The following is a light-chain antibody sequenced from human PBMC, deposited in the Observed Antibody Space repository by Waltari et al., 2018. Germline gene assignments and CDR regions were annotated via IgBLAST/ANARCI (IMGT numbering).Light chain of an antibody. Sequence: EIVLTQSPATLSLSPGEGATLSCRASQTISTYLAWYQQKAGQAPRLLIYDASKSATGIPARFSGSGSGTDVTLTISSLEPADFAPYYCQQRTNWPRTFCQGTKLEIK. CDR2: DAS. CDR3: QQRTNWPRT. CDR1: QTISTY. J-gene: IGKJ2*02. V-gene: IGKV3-11*01.